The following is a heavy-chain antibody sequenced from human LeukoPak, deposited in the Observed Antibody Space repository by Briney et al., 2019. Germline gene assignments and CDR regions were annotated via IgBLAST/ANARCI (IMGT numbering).Heavy chain of an antibody. V-gene: IGHV3-7*01. CDR2: INPAGRDT. J-gene: IGHJ4*02. CDR3: VRWGVTAGMQD. Sequence: GGSLRLSCEGSGFRFSDYWMGWVRQAPGKGLEWVANINPAGRDTYYVDSVKGGFTISRDNVKKSTFLQMNSLRVEETAFYHCVRWGVTAGMQDWGQGTLVTVSS. D-gene: IGHD2-2*01. CDR1: GFRFSDYW.